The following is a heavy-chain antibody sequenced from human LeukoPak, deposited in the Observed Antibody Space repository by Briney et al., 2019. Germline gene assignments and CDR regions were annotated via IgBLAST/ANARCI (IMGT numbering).Heavy chain of an antibody. CDR2: IYYRESP. CDR1: GGSMNNYY. V-gene: IGHV4-59*01. CDR3: ASGRFPEARADY. D-gene: IGHD3-16*01. J-gene: IGHJ4*02. Sequence: NPSETLSPTCTVSGGSMNNYYWSWVRQPPGKGLEWIGYIYYRESPTYNPSLKSRLTISVDTSKHQFSLKLTSVTAADTAVYYCASGRFPEARADYWGPGTLVTVSS.